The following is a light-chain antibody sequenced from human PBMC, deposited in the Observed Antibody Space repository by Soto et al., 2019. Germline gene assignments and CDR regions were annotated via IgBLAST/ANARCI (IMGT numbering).Light chain of an antibody. CDR1: QSISSSY. CDR3: QQRSNWPPT. J-gene: IGKJ4*01. CDR2: GAS. Sequence: EIVLTQSPGTLSLSPGKRATLSCRASQSISSSYLAWYQQRPGQAPRLLIYGASSRATGIPARFSGSGSGTDFTLTISSLEPEDFAVYYCQQRSNWPPTFGGGTKVDIK. V-gene: IGKV3D-20*02.